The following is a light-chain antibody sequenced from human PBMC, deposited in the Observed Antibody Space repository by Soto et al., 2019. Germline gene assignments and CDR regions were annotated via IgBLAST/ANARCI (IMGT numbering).Light chain of an antibody. J-gene: IGLJ1*01. CDR2: GDR. CDR3: QVWDSVTDPNYV. V-gene: IGLV3-21*02. CDR1: NLGRKS. Sequence: SYELTQPPSVSVAPGQSARITCGGDNLGRKSVHWYQQKPGQAPVLVVFGDRDRPSGIPERFSGSNSENTATLTISRVEAGDEADYYCQVWDSVTDPNYVFGPGTKVTVL.